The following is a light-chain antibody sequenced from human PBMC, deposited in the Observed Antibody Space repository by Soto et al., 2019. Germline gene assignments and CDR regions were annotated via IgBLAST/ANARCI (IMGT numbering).Light chain of an antibody. Sequence: DIQMTQSPSSLSASVGDRVTITCRASQSITNYLNWYQQKPGKAPKLLVYAASSLQSGVPSRFSGSGSGTDFTLTFSTLQPEDFASYQCQQSYITPYTFGQGTKLEIK. V-gene: IGKV1-39*01. CDR2: AAS. CDR1: QSITNY. J-gene: IGKJ2*01. CDR3: QQSYITPYT.